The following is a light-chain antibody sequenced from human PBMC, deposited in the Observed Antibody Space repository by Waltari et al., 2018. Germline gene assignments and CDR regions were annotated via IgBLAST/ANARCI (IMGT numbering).Light chain of an antibody. J-gene: IGKJ2*03. CDR3: QQRSNWPPVYS. CDR1: QSVSSY. CDR2: DAS. Sequence: EIVLTQSPATLSLSPGERATLSCRASQSVSSYLAWYQQKPGQAPRLLIYDASNRATGSPARFSGSGSVTDFTLTISSLEPEDFAVYYCQQRSNWPPVYSFGQGTKLEIK. V-gene: IGKV3-11*01.